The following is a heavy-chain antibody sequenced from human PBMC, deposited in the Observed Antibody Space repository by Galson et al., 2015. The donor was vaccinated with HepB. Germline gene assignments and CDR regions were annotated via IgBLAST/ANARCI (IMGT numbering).Heavy chain of an antibody. V-gene: IGHV3-23*01. D-gene: IGHD2-8*01. CDR3: AKDGIMVANNPWHFHY. CDR2: ITSSGGNT. CDR1: GFTFSSYS. J-gene: IGHJ4*02. Sequence: SLRLSCAASGFTFSSYSMNWVRQAPGKGLEWVASITSSGGNTYYTDSVKGRFSISRDNSKNTLVLQLNSLRVEDTAVYYCAKDGIMVANNPWHFHYWGQGTLVTVSS.